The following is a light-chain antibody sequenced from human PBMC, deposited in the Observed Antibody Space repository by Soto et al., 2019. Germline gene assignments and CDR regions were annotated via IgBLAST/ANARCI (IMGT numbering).Light chain of an antibody. CDR2: DAS. CDR1: QEISNH. V-gene: IGKV1-16*02. CDR3: QHYHNYPVT. Sequence: DIQMTQSPSSLSASVGDRVTITCRASQEISNHLAWFQQKPGKPPKSLIYDASSLQSGVPSKFSGSGSGTDFTLTISSLQPEDFATYYCQHYHNYPVTLGGGTKVEIK. J-gene: IGKJ4*01.